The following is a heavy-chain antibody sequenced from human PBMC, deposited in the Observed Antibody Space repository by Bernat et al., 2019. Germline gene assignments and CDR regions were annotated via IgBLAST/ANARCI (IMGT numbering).Heavy chain of an antibody. Sequence: QVQLVQSGAEVKKPGSSVKVSCKASGGTFSSYAISWVRQAPGQGLEWMGRIIPILGIANYAQKFQGRVTITADKSTSTAYMELSSLRSEDTAVYYCARDQAYCSSTSCYGYWGQGTLVTVSS. CDR3: ARDQAYCSSTSCYGY. CDR2: IIPILGIA. CDR1: GGTFSSYA. D-gene: IGHD2-2*01. J-gene: IGHJ4*02. V-gene: IGHV1-69*04.